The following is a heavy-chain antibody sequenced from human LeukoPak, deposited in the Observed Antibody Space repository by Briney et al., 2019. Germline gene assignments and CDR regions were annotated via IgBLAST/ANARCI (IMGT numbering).Heavy chain of an antibody. Sequence: GGSLRLSCAASGFTFSSYAMSWVRQAPGKGLEWVSAISGSGGSTYHADSAKGRFTISRDNSKNTLYLQMNSLRAEDTAVYYCAKDVPYYDFWSGYYTRWFDPWGQGTLVTVSS. D-gene: IGHD3-3*01. V-gene: IGHV3-23*01. CDR1: GFTFSSYA. J-gene: IGHJ5*02. CDR3: AKDVPYYDFWSGYYTRWFDP. CDR2: ISGSGGST.